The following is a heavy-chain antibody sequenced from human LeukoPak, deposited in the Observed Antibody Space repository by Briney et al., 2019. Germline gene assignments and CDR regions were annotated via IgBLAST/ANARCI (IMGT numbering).Heavy chain of an antibody. V-gene: IGHV3-30*02. CDR1: GFTFSSYG. CDR2: IRYDGSNK. J-gene: IGHJ4*02. CDR3: AKDLMAGYSYGYSDFDY. Sequence: GGSLRLSCAASGFTFSSYGMHWVRQAPGKGLEWVAFIRYDGSNKYYADSVKGRFTIPRDNSKNTLYLQMNSLRAEDTAVYYCAKDLMAGYSYGYSDFDYWGQGTLVTVSS. D-gene: IGHD5-18*01.